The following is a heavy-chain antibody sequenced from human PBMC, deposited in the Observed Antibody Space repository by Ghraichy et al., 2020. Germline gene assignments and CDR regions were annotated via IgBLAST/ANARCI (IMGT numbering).Heavy chain of an antibody. CDR1: GFTFSSYA. J-gene: IGHJ5*02. CDR3: AKDKTIFAGAWFDP. Sequence: GESLNISCAASGFTFSSYAMSWVRQAPGKGLEWVSAISGSGGSTYYADSVKGRFTISRDNSKNTLYLQMNSLRAEDTAVYYCAKDKTIFAGAWFDPWGQGTLVTVSS. CDR2: ISGSGGST. D-gene: IGHD3-3*01. V-gene: IGHV3-23*01.